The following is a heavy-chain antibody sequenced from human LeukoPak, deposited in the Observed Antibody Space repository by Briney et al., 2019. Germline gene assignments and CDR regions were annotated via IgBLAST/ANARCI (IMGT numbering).Heavy chain of an antibody. CDR1: GYTFTGYY. Sequence: ASVKVSCKASGYTFTGYYMHWVRQAPGQGLEWMGWINPNSGGTNYAQKFQGRVTMTRDTSISTAYMELSRLRSDDTAAYYCARVKLSTTVMPDFWGQGTLVTVSS. V-gene: IGHV1-2*02. D-gene: IGHD4-17*01. CDR2: INPNSGGT. J-gene: IGHJ4*02. CDR3: ARVKLSTTVMPDF.